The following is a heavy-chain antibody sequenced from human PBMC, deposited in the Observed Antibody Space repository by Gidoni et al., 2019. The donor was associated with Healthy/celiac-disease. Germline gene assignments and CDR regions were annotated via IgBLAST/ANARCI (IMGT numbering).Heavy chain of an antibody. D-gene: IGHD3-10*01. J-gene: IGHJ3*01. CDR3: ARSLGWFGCLDPFDV. V-gene: IGHV1-3*01. CDR1: GTTFTYYS. CDR2: LNYANPNP. Sequence: QVQLVQSGAEVKKPGASVKDSGKASGTTFTYYSIHWVRQAPGQRIQWMGCLNYANPNPQYTHHFHGRVSITRDAAATTAYMELSTLTPEDTAVYYCARSLGWFGCLDPFDVWGQGTMVTVSS.